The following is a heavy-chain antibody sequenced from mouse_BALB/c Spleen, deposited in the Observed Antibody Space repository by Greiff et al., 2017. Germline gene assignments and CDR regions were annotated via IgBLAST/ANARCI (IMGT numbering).Heavy chain of an antibody. J-gene: IGHJ4*01. V-gene: IGHV5-17*02. Sequence: EVQVVESGGGLVQPGGSRKLSCAASGFTFSSFGMHWVRQAPEKGLEWVAYISSGSSTIYYADTVKGRFTISRDNPKNTLFLQMTSLRSEDTAMYYCARSYGVRGYAMYYWGQGTSVTVSS. CDR2: ISSGSSTI. D-gene: IGHD2-14*01. CDR1: GFTFSSFG. CDR3: ARSYGVRGYAMYY.